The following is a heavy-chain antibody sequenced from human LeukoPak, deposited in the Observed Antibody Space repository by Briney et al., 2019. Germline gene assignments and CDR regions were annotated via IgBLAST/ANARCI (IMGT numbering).Heavy chain of an antibody. D-gene: IGHD6-13*01. V-gene: IGHV4-30-4*08. Sequence: PSETLSLTCTVSGGSISSGDYYWSWIRQPPGKGLEWIGYIYYSGSTYYNPSLKSRVTISVDTSKNQFSLKLCSVTAADTAVYYCARPFSSSWYSRQSKAFDIWGQGTMVTVSS. J-gene: IGHJ3*02. CDR2: IYYSGST. CDR1: GGSISSGDYY. CDR3: ARPFSSSWYSRQSKAFDI.